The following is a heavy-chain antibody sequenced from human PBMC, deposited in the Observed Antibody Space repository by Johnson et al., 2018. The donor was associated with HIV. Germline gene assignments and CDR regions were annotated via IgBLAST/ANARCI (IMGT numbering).Heavy chain of an antibody. CDR3: AKVKYYDILTGDPGAFDI. Sequence: VQLVESGGGVVQPGRSLRLSCAASGFTFSNYGMHWVRQAPGKGLEWVAVISYDGSNKYYADSVKGRFTISRDNSKRTLYLQMNSLRAEDTAVYYCAKVKYYDILTGDPGAFDIWGQGTMVTVS. D-gene: IGHD3-9*01. J-gene: IGHJ3*02. CDR1: GFTFSNYG. CDR2: ISYDGSNK. V-gene: IGHV3-30*18.